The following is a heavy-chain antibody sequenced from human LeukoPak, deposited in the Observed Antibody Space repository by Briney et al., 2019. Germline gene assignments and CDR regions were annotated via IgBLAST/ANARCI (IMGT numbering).Heavy chain of an antibody. V-gene: IGHV4-34*01. J-gene: IGHJ4*02. CDR3: ARGSEIAATGTGYYFDY. CDR2: INHSGST. D-gene: IGHD6-13*01. Sequence: PSETLSLTCAVYGVSFSGYYWSWIRQPPGKGLECIGEINHSGSTNYNPSLKSRVTISVDTSKNQFSLKLSSVTAADTAVYYCARGSEIAATGTGYYFDYWGQETLVTVSS. CDR1: GVSFSGYY.